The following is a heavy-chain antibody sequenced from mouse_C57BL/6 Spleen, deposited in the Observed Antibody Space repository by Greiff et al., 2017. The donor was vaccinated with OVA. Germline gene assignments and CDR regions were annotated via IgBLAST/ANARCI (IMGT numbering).Heavy chain of an antibody. Sequence: EVQLQQSGAELVRPGASVKLSCTASGFNIKDDYMPWVKQRPEQGLEWIGWIDPENGDTEYASKFQGKATITADTSSNTAYLQLSSLTSEDTAVYYCTTSLTTVVATRYWGQGTTLTVSS. D-gene: IGHD1-1*01. CDR3: TTSLTTVVATRY. J-gene: IGHJ2*01. CDR1: GFNIKDDY. CDR2: IDPENGDT. V-gene: IGHV14-4*01.